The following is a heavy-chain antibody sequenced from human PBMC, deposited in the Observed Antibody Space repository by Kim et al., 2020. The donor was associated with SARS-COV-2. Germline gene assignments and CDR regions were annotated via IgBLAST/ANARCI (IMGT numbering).Heavy chain of an antibody. J-gene: IGHJ4*02. D-gene: IGHD5-12*01. Sequence: DYAVSVTSRITINPDTSKNQFSLQLNSVTPEDTAVYYCAREKSGYEAYGYWGQGTLVTVSS. V-gene: IGHV6-1*01. CDR3: AREKSGYEAYGY.